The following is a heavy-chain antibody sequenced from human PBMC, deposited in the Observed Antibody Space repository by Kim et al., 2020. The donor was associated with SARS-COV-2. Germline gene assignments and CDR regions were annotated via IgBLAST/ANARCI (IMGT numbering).Heavy chain of an antibody. CDR3: ASREYYYDSSGYYYVGWFDP. J-gene: IGHJ5*02. CDR1: GGTFSSYA. Sequence: SVKVSCKASGGTFSSYAISWVRQAPGQGLEWMGGIIPIFGTANYAQKFQGRVTITADESTSTAYMELSSLRSEDTAVYYCASREYYYDSSGYYYVGWFDPWGQGTLVTVSS. V-gene: IGHV1-69*13. D-gene: IGHD3-22*01. CDR2: IIPIFGTA.